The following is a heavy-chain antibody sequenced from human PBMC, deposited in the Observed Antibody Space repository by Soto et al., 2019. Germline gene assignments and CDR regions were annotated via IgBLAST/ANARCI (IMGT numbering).Heavy chain of an antibody. Sequence: QLQLQESGPGLVKPSETLSLTCTVSGGSISSSSYYWGWIRQPPGKGLEWIGSIYYSGSSYYNPSLKSRVTISVATSTNQFSRKLSCVTAADTAVYYCARQSPVWSTVTQLGAFDIWGQGTMVTVST. CDR1: GGSISSSSYY. CDR3: ARQSPVWSTVTQLGAFDI. D-gene: IGHD4-17*01. J-gene: IGHJ3*02. CDR2: IYYSGSS. V-gene: IGHV4-39*01.